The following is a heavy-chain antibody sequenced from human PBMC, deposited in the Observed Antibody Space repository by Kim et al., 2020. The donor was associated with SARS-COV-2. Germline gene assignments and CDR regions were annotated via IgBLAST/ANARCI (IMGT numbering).Heavy chain of an antibody. CDR1: GFTFSSYW. V-gene: IGHV3-7*01. J-gene: IGHJ5*02. CDR2: IKQDGSEK. D-gene: IGHD4-4*01. CDR3: ARSEFDYTNWFDP. Sequence: GGSLRLSCAASGFTFSSYWMSWVRQAPGKGLEWVANIKQDGSEKYYVDSVKGRFTISRDNAKNSLYLQMNSLRAEDTAVYYCARSEFDYTNWFDPWGQGTLVTVSS.